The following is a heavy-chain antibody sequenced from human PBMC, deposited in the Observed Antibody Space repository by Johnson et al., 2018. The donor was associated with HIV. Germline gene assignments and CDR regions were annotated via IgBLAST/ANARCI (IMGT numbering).Heavy chain of an antibody. J-gene: IGHJ3*02. CDR3: ASEGGWELRAFDI. Sequence: VQLVESGGGLIQPGGSLRLSCAASGFTVSSNYMSWVRQAPGKGLDWVSVIYSGGSTYYADSVKGRFTISRDNDKNSLYLQMNSLRAEDTAVYYCASEGGWELRAFDIWGQGTMVTVSS. CDR2: IYSGGST. CDR1: GFTVSSNY. V-gene: IGHV3-53*01. D-gene: IGHD1-26*01.